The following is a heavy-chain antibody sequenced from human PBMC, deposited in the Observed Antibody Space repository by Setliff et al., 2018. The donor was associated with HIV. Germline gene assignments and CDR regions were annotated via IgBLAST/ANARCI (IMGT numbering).Heavy chain of an antibody. CDR1: GGSFSDYY. Sequence: TLSLTCGIYGGSFSDYYWSWIRQTPGKGLEWIGEINQSGRTNNNPSLKSRVTISVDTSKNQFSLKLTSVTAADTAIYYCARGSVFWDRGNHYQYMDVWATGTTVTVS. J-gene: IGHJ6*03. CDR3: ARGSVFWDRGNHYQYMDV. CDR2: INQSGRT. V-gene: IGHV4-34*01. D-gene: IGHD3-10*01.